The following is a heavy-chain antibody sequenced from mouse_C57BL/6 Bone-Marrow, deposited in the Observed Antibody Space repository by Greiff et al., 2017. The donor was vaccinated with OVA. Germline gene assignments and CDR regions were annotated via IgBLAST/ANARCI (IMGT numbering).Heavy chain of an antibody. V-gene: IGHV1-69*01. CDR2: IDPSASYT. Sequence: QVQLQQPGPELVMPGASVKLSCKASGYTFTSYWMHWVKQRPGHGLEWIGEIDPSASYTNYNQKFKGKSTLTVDKSSSTAYMQLSSLTSEDSAVYYCARWSHYYYSSYWYFDVWGTGTTVTVSS. J-gene: IGHJ1*03. D-gene: IGHD2-5*01. CDR1: GYTFTSYW. CDR3: ARWSHYYYSSYWYFDV.